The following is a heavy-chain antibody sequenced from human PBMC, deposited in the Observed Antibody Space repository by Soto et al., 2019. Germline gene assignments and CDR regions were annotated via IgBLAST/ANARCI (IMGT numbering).Heavy chain of an antibody. Sequence: QLQLQESGPGLVKPSETLSLTCTVSGGSISSSSYYWSWIRQPPGKGLEWIGSIYYSGSTYYNPSLKSRVTIPVDASKNQFSLKLSSVTAADTAVYYCARTLGEHLLPDYWGQGTLVTVSS. J-gene: IGHJ4*02. V-gene: IGHV4-39*01. CDR3: ARTLGEHLLPDY. CDR2: IYYSGST. D-gene: IGHD3-16*01. CDR1: GGSISSSSYY.